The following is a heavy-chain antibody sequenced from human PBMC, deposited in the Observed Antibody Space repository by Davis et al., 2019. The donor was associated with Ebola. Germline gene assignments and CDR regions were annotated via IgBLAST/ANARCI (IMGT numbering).Heavy chain of an antibody. CDR1: GGSFSGYY. D-gene: IGHD6-6*01. V-gene: IGHV4-34*01. Sequence: MPSETLSLTFAAYGGSFSGYYWSWIRQPPGKGLEWIGEINHSGSTNYNPSLKSRVTISVDTSKNQFSLKLCSVTAADTAVYYCARDFGIAARRGADAFDIWGQGTMVTVSS. J-gene: IGHJ3*02. CDR2: INHSGST. CDR3: ARDFGIAARRGADAFDI.